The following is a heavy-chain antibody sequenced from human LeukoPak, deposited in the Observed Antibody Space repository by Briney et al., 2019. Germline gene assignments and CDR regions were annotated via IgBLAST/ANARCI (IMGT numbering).Heavy chain of an antibody. CDR3: ARVALTYYYDSSGSFFDY. CDR1: GGSISSYY. CDR2: IYYSGST. Sequence: KTSETLSLACTVSGGSISSYYWSWIRQPPGKGLEWIGYIYYSGSTNYNPSLKSRVTISVDTSKNQFSLKLSSVTAADTAVYYCARVALTYYYDSSGSFFDYWGQGTLVTVSS. D-gene: IGHD3-22*01. J-gene: IGHJ4*02. V-gene: IGHV4-59*01.